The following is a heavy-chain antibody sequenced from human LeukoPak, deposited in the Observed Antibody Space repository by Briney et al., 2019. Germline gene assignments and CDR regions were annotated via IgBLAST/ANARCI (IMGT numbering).Heavy chain of an antibody. Sequence: GGSLRLSCAASGLSFSNYGMHWVRQAPGKGLEWVALIIYDGYYKYYADSVKGRFTISRDDSKNTLYLQMNSLRAEDTAVYYCAKEGRLTVAAVVVENYFDFWGQGIPVIVSA. CDR2: IIYDGYYK. V-gene: IGHV3-30*18. J-gene: IGHJ4*02. CDR1: GLSFSNYG. D-gene: IGHD3-22*01. CDR3: AKEGRLTVAAVVVENYFDF.